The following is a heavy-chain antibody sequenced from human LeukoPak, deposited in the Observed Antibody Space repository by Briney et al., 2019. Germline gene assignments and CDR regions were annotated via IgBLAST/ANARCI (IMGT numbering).Heavy chain of an antibody. CDR1: GGSISSSSYY. D-gene: IGHD3-22*01. V-gene: IGHV4-39*07. CDR2: IYYSGST. CDR3: ATAILVVVRHGFDY. Sequence: SETLSLTCTVSGGSISSSSYYWGWIRQPPGKGLEWIGSIYYSGSTYYNPSLKSRVTISVDTSKNQLSLKLSSVTAADTAVYYCATAILVVVRHGFDYWGQGTLVTVSS. J-gene: IGHJ4*02.